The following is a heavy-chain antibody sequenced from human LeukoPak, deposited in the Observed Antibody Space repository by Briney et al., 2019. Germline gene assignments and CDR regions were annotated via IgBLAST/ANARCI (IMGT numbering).Heavy chain of an antibody. CDR3: AKDRVGATLAGEDYFDY. CDR1: GFTFDDYG. J-gene: IGHJ4*02. CDR2: INSNGGSA. D-gene: IGHD1-26*01. V-gene: IGHV3-20*04. Sequence: GGSLRLSCAASGFTFDDYGMSWVRQAPGKGLEWVSGINSNGGSAGYADSVKGRFTISRDNAKNSLFLQMNSLRAEDTALYYCAKDRVGATLAGEDYFDYWGQGTLVTVSS.